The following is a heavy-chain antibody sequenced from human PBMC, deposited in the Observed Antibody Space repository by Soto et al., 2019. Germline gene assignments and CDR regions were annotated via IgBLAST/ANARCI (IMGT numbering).Heavy chain of an antibody. CDR1: GGSISSSNW. D-gene: IGHD3-10*01. V-gene: IGHV4-4*02. Sequence: QVQLQESGPGLVKPSGTLSLTCAVSGGSISSSNWWSWVRQPPGKGLQWIGEIYHSGSTNYIPSLKSRVTISVDKSRNPFSLELRSVTAADTGVYYCARRWGEGRVDYWGQGTLVTVSS. J-gene: IGHJ4*02. CDR2: IYHSGST. CDR3: ARRWGEGRVDY.